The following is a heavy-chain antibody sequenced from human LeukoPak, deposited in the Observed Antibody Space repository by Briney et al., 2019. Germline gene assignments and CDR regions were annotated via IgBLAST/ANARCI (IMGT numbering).Heavy chain of an antibody. CDR2: ISGSGGST. CDR1: GFTFSSYG. J-gene: IGHJ4*02. CDR3: AVQGGYCSSTSCSPAAY. Sequence: PGGSLRLSCAVSGFTFSSYGMIWVRQAPGKGLEWVSAISGSGGSTYHADSVRGRFTISRDNSKNTLYLQMNSLRAEDTAVYYCAVQGGYCSSTSCSPAAYWGQGTLVTVSS. V-gene: IGHV3-23*01. D-gene: IGHD2-2*01.